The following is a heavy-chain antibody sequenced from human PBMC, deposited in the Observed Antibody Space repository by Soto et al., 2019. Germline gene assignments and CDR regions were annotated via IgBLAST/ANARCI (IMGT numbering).Heavy chain of an antibody. V-gene: IGHV3-30-3*01. Sequence: QVQLVESGGGVVQPGRSLRLSCAASGFTFSSYAMHWVRQAPGKGLVWVAVISYDGSNKYYADSVKGRFTISRDNSKNTLYLQMNSLRAEDTAVYYWARDPLLGYSSFCFDYWGQGTLVTVSS. CDR1: GFTFSSYA. CDR3: ARDPLLGYSSFCFDY. J-gene: IGHJ4*02. D-gene: IGHD6-13*01. CDR2: ISYDGSNK.